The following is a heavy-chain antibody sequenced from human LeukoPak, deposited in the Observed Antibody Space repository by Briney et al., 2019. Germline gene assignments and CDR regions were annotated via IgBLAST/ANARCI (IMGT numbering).Heavy chain of an antibody. CDR3: ARLGYYDSSGPDDY. D-gene: IGHD3-22*01. CDR2: IKQDGSKK. CDR1: GFTFSTYW. V-gene: IGHV3-7*01. Sequence: GGSLRLSCAASGFTFSTYWMTWVRQAPGKGLEWVANIKQDGSKKYYADSVKGRFTMSRDNAKNSLYLQVNSLRAADTAVYYCARLGYYDSSGPDDYWGQGTLVTVSS. J-gene: IGHJ4*02.